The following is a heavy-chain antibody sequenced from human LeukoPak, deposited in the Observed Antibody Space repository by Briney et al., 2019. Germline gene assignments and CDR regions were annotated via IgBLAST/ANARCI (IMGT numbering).Heavy chain of an antibody. J-gene: IGHJ4*02. V-gene: IGHV3-53*01. CDR1: GFTVSSNY. Sequence: GGSLRLSCAASGFTVSSNYMYWVRQAPGKGLECVASISRNSGDYTLYAASVKGRFTISRDNSRSTLYLQMNSLRAEDTAVYYCSKKGQNEDYGKPDWGQGTLVTVSS. CDR2: ISRNSGDYT. CDR3: SKKGQNEDYGKPD. D-gene: IGHD4-17*01.